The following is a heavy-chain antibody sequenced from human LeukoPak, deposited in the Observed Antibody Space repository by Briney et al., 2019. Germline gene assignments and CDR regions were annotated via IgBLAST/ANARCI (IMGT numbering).Heavy chain of an antibody. CDR3: ARDSGDSSGYPFDY. CDR1: GYGFTSYW. Sequence: GESLQISCKGSGYGFTSYWIGWVRPMPGKGLEWRGIIYPGDSDTRYSPAFQGQVTISADKSISTAYLQWSSLKASDTAMYYCARDSGDSSGYPFDYWGQGTLVTVSS. D-gene: IGHD3-22*01. J-gene: IGHJ4*02. CDR2: IYPGDSDT. V-gene: IGHV5-51*01.